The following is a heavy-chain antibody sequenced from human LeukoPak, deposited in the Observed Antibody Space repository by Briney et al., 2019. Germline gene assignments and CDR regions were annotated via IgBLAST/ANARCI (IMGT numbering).Heavy chain of an antibody. V-gene: IGHV3-21*01. CDR1: ESTFSSYG. CDR2: ISSSGTYT. J-gene: IGHJ6*03. Sequence: GGTLRLSCAASESTFSSYGMNWVRQAPGKGLEWVSRISSSGTYTDYTDSVKGRFTISRDNAKNSLYLQMNSLRAEDTALYFCARGVGYCSSSRCSPGYYMDVWGQGTTVTVFS. D-gene: IGHD2-15*01. CDR3: ARGVGYCSSSRCSPGYYMDV.